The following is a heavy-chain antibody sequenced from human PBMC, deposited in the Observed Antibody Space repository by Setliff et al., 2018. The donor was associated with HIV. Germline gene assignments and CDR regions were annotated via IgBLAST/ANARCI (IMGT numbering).Heavy chain of an antibody. CDR2: ISAYNGNT. D-gene: IGHD5-18*01. V-gene: IGHV1-18*01. CDR1: GYTFTSYG. J-gene: IGHJ6*03. CDR3: ARFEGRDKRGYSYGAYYYYMDV. Sequence: ASVKVSCKASGYTFTSYGISWVRQAPGQGLEWMGWISAYNGNTNYAQKFQGRVTLTTDTSTSTAYMEVKSLRSDDTAVYYCARFEGRDKRGYSYGAYYYYMDVWGKGTTVTSP.